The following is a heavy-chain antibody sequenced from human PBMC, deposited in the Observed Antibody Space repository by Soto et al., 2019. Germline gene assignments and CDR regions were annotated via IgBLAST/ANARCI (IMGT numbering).Heavy chain of an antibody. J-gene: IGHJ4*02. CDR3: ARHVRIVVVSLYYFDS. V-gene: IGHV4-39*01. Sequence: QLQLQESGPGLVKPSETLSLTCTVSGGSISSSSYYWGWIRQPPGKGLEWIGSIYYSGSTYYNPSLKSRVTLSVDTSKNQFSLKLSSVTAADTAVYYCARHVRIVVVSLYYFDSWGQGTLVTVSS. CDR2: IYYSGST. D-gene: IGHD2-21*01. CDR1: GGSISSSSYY.